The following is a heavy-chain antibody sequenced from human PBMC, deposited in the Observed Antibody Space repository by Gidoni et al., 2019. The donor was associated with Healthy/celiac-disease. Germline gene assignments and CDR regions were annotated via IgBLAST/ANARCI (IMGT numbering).Heavy chain of an antibody. V-gene: IGHV4-34*01. D-gene: IGHD2-15*01. Sequence: QVQLQQWGAGLLKPSETLSLTCAFYVGSFSGYYWSWIRQPPGKGLEWIGESNHSGSTNYNPSLKSRVTISVDTSKNQFSLKLSSVTAADTAVYYCARGRGYCSGGSCYSVWFDPWGQGTLVTVSS. J-gene: IGHJ5*02. CDR1: VGSFSGYY. CDR2: SNHSGST. CDR3: ARGRGYCSGGSCYSVWFDP.